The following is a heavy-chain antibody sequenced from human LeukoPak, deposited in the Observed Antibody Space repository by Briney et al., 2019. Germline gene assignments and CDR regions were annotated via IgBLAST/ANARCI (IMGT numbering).Heavy chain of an antibody. Sequence: PGGSPRLSCVASGFTFGKYWMSWVRQAPGKGLEWVSAISGSGGSTYYADSVKGRFTISRDNAKNSLYLQMNSLRAEDTAVYYCARDGSSSWWGYYYYGMDVWGQGTTVTVSS. J-gene: IGHJ6*02. CDR3: ARDGSSSWWGYYYYGMDV. D-gene: IGHD6-13*01. CDR1: GFTFGKYW. V-gene: IGHV3-23*01. CDR2: ISGSGGST.